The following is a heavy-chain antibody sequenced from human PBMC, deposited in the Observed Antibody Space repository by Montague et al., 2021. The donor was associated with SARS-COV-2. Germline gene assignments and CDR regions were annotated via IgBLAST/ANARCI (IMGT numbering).Heavy chain of an antibody. CDR2: ISYGGIA. Sequence: ETLSLTCAVSGVSITSTNWWSLVRQPPGEGLEWIGEISYGGIAXXXPXLKSRATISMDRSRNLFSLKLSSVTAADTAIYYCAGKVLTVPADYWGQGTLVTVS. CDR1: GVSITSTNW. V-gene: IGHV4/OR15-8*02. D-gene: IGHD4-11*01. J-gene: IGHJ4*02. CDR3: AGKVLTVPADY.